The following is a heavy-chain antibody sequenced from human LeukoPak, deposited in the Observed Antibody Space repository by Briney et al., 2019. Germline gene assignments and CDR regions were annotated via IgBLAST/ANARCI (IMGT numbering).Heavy chain of an antibody. V-gene: IGHV1-2*02. CDR2: INPNSGGT. CDR3: AREYGETRFYDILTGYLAGSYYLDY. D-gene: IGHD3-9*01. J-gene: IGHJ4*02. Sequence: ASVKVSSKASGYTFTGYYMHWVRQAPGQGLEWMGWINPNSGGTNYAQKFQGRVTMTRDTSISTAYMELSRLRSDDTAVYYCAREYGETRFYDILTGYLAGSYYLDYWGQGTLVTVSS. CDR1: GYTFTGYY.